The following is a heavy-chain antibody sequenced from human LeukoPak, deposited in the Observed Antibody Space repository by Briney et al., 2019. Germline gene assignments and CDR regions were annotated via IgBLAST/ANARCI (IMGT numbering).Heavy chain of an antibody. CDR3: ARVAYVMDV. Sequence: ASVKVSCKASGYTFAKYAIHWVRQAPGQRLEWMGWISAGNIKYSQNFQDRINITRDTSASTVNMELSSLTSADTAVYYCARVAYVMDVWGQGTTVVVSS. J-gene: IGHJ6*02. D-gene: IGHD2-8*01. CDR1: GYTFAKYA. V-gene: IGHV1-3*01. CDR2: ISAGNI.